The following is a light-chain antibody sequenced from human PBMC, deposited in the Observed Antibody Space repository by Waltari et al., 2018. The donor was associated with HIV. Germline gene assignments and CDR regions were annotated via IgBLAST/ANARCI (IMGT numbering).Light chain of an antibody. CDR1: SSNIGSNH. CDR3: AVWDVSLNGRV. V-gene: IGLV1-47*01. Sequence: QSVLSQPPSASGTPGQRVTFSCSGSSSNIGSNHVYWYQQFPGTAPKLLSYRNYRRPSGGPDRFSGSKSGTSASLAISGLRSEDEADYYCAVWDVSLNGRVFGGGTKLTVL. CDR2: RNY. J-gene: IGLJ3*02.